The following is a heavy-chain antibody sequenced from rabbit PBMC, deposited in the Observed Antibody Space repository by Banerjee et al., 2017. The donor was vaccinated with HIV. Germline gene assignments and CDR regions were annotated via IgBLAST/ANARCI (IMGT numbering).Heavy chain of an antibody. Sequence: QEQLEESGGDLVKPEGSLTLTCTASGFSFSSSYWICWVRQAPGKGLEWIGCIYTGSGSTYYASWVNGRFTISKTSSTVDLKMTSLTAADTATYFCAKRHADVTGYVLTTLSLWGPGTLVTVS. J-gene: IGHJ4*01. CDR2: IYTGSGST. D-gene: IGHD6-1*01. CDR1: GFSFSSSYW. CDR3: AKRHADVTGYVLTTLSL. V-gene: IGHV1S45*01.